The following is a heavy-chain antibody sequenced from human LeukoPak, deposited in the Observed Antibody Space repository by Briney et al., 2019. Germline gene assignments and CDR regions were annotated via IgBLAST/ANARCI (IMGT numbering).Heavy chain of an antibody. V-gene: IGHV3-30*04. J-gene: IGHJ4*02. Sequence: GESLRLSCAASGFTFSNHAMHWVRQAPGKGPEWVAVISGDGSRIHHADSVKGRFTISRDNSKNTLYLQMNSLRTEDTAVYYCARAYSAYWYSAYWGQGALVTVSS. CDR1: GFTFSNHA. CDR3: ARAYSAYWYSAY. D-gene: IGHD1-26*01. CDR2: ISGDGSRI.